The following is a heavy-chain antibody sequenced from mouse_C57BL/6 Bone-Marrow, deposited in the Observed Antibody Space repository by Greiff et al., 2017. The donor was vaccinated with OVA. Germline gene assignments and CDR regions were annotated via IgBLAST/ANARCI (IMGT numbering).Heavy chain of an antibody. CDR1: GYTFTSYG. V-gene: IGHV1-81*01. J-gene: IGHJ1*03. D-gene: IGHD1-1*01. Sequence: VQLQQSGAELARPGASVKLSCKASGYTFTSYGISWVKQRTGQGLEWIGEIYPRSGNTYYNEKFKGKATLTADKSSSTAYMELRSLTSEDSAVDFCAHYYGSSYEDWYFDVWGTGTTVTVSS. CDR2: IYPRSGNT. CDR3: AHYYGSSYEDWYFDV.